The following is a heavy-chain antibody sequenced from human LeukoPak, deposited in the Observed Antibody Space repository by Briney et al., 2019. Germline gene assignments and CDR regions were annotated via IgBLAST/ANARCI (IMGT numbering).Heavy chain of an antibody. D-gene: IGHD2-2*01. V-gene: IGHV3-30*02. CDR2: IRYDGSNK. Sequence: PGGSLRLSCAASGFTFSSYGMHWVRQAPGKGLEWVAFIRYDGSNKYYADSVKGRFTISRDNSKNTLYLQMNSLRAEDTAVYYCARDMGYCSSTSCYLSGWFDPWGQGTLVTVSS. CDR1: GFTFSSYG. J-gene: IGHJ5*02. CDR3: ARDMGYCSSTSCYLSGWFDP.